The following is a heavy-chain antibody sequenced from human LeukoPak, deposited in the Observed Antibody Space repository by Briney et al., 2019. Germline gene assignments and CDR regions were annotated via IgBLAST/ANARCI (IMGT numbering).Heavy chain of an antibody. V-gene: IGHV3-74*01. D-gene: IGHD3-10*01. CDR3: ARDIVYGSGSLET. Sequence: PGGSLRLSCAASGFTFSGYWMHWVRQAPGKWLVWVSRIQSDARRTDYADSVKGRFTISRDNAKNTLHLQMNSLRAEDTAVYYCARDIVYGSGSLETWGQGTLVTVSS. CDR1: GFTFSGYW. CDR2: IQSDARRT. J-gene: IGHJ5*02.